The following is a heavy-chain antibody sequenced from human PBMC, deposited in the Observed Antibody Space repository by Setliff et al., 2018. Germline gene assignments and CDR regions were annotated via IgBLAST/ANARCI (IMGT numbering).Heavy chain of an antibody. V-gene: IGHV3-23*01. Sequence: PGGSLRLSCAASGFTFDDYSMAWVRQAPGKGLEWVSAISGSGDSTYYADFVKGRFTISRDNSKNTLYLQLNSLRAEDTAIYYCAGGYPSNFDYWGQGTLVTVSS. CDR1: GFTFDDYS. D-gene: IGHD3-22*01. CDR2: ISGSGDST. CDR3: AGGYPSNFDY. J-gene: IGHJ4*02.